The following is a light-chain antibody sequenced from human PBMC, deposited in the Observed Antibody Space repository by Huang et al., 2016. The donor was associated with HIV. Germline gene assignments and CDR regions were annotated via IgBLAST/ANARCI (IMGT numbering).Light chain of an antibody. V-gene: IGKV3-20*01. J-gene: IGKJ1*01. CDR2: AAS. CDR3: HQYGTSVGT. Sequence: EIVLTRSPGTLSLSPGERATLSCGASQTVSNNFLAWYQHKPGQAPRLLIYAASSRATGIPDRFSGSGSRRDFNLTISRLEPEDFAVYYCHQYGTSVGTFGPGTKVDVK. CDR1: QTVSNNF.